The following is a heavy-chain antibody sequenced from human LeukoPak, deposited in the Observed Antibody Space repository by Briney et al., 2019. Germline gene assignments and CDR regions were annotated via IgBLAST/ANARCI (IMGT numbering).Heavy chain of an antibody. Sequence: TGGSLRLSCAASGFTFSRYGMHWVRQAPGKGLEWVTAISYDGSNKYYADSVKGRFTISRDNSKNTLYVQMNSLRAEDTAVYYCARGWTDSSGYPSDYYYMDVWGKGTTVTISS. CDR1: GFTFSRYG. V-gene: IGHV3-30*04. CDR3: ARGWTDSSGYPSDYYYMDV. J-gene: IGHJ6*03. CDR2: ISYDGSNK. D-gene: IGHD3-22*01.